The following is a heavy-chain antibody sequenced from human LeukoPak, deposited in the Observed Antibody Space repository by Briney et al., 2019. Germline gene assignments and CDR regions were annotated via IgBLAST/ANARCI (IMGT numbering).Heavy chain of an antibody. CDR3: ASDTWGSQCTCPEY. J-gene: IGHJ4*02. CDR1: GFTFSNVW. D-gene: IGHD3-16*01. V-gene: IGHV3-15*01. CDR2: IRKATEGGAT. Sequence: GGSLRLCCAASGFTFSNVWMGGFRQAPGKGLEWVVRIRKATEGGATDYAAPVQGRFTISRDDSLNTLYLQMNTLKTEDTAVYFCASDTWGSQCTCPEYWGQGTLASVSS.